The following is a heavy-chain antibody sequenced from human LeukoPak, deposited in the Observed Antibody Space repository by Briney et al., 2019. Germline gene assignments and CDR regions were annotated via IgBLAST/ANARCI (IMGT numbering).Heavy chain of an antibody. CDR3: ASSSGWYYFGY. CDR2: IYYSGST. Sequence: PSETLSLTCTVSGRSVSSGSYYWSWIRQPPGKGLEWIGYIYYSGSTNYNPSLKSRVTISVDTSKNQFSLKLSSVTAADTAVYYCASSSGWYYFGYWGQGTLVTVSS. CDR1: GRSVSSGSYY. V-gene: IGHV4-61*01. D-gene: IGHD6-19*01. J-gene: IGHJ4*02.